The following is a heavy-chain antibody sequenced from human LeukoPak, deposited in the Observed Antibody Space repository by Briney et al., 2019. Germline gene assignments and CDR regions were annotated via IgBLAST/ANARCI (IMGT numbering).Heavy chain of an antibody. CDR2: INHSGST. D-gene: IGHD5-12*01. CDR3: ARDQYSGYDSRFDY. CDR1: GASISSGGYY. J-gene: IGHJ4*02. Sequence: SETLSLTCTVSGASISSGGYYWSWIRQPPGKGLEWIGEINHSGSTNYNPSLKSRVTISVDTSKNQFSLKLSSVTAADTAVYYCARDQYSGYDSRFDYWGQGTLVTVSS. V-gene: IGHV4-39*07.